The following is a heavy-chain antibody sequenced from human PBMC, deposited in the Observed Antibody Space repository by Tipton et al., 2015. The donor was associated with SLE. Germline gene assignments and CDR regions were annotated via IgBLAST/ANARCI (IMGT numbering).Heavy chain of an antibody. CDR1: GFPFSTYW. D-gene: IGHD6-6*01. CDR3: ARVWFWGSSSSADY. Sequence: GSLRLSCAASGFPFSTYWMYWVRQAPGKGLVWVSRINRDGSSTDYADSVKGRFTISRDNAKNTLYLQMNSLRADDTAVYYCARVWFWGSSSSADYWGQGTLVAVSS. V-gene: IGHV3-74*01. J-gene: IGHJ4*02. CDR2: INRDGSST.